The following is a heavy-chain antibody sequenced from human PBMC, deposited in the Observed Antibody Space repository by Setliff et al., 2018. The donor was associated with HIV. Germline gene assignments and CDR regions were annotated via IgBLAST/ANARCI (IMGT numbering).Heavy chain of an antibody. J-gene: IGHJ5*02. D-gene: IGHD3-10*01. CDR2: IYTSGST. V-gene: IGHV4-4*07. CDR1: GGSISSYY. CDR3: ARGKGGSGSYPGAGEIDP. Sequence: PSETLSLTCTVSGGSISSYYWSWIRQPAGKGLEWIGRIYTSGSTNYNPSLKSRVTMSVDTSKNQFSLKLSSVTAADTAAYYCARGKGGSGSYPGAGEIDPWGQGTLVTVSS.